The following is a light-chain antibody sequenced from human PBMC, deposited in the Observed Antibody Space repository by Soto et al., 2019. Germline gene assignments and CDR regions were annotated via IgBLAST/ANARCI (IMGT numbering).Light chain of an antibody. J-gene: IGLJ2*01. CDR2: ENN. CDR1: SSNIGNNN. V-gene: IGLV1-51*01. CDR3: ESWDSCHSTRLV. Sequence: QSVLTQPPSVSAAPGQTVTISCSGSSSNIGNNNVSWYQQLPGTAPKLLIYENNRRPSERTDLFDGSTSGTSATVRIPGIYTGHDANEYGESWDSCHSTRLVFGGGTKLTVL.